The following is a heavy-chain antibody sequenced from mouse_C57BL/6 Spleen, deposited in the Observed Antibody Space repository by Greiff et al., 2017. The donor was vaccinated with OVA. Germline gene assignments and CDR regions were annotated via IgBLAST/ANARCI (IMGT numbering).Heavy chain of an antibody. CDR2: INPNNGGT. CDR3: ASITTVVAHFDY. V-gene: IGHV1-26*01. CDR1: GYTFTDYY. Sequence: EVQLQQSGPELVKPGASVKISCKASGYTFTDYYMNWVKQSHGKSLEWIGDINPNNGGTSYNQKFKGKATLTVDKSSSTAYMELRSLTSEDYAVYYCASITTVVAHFDYWGQGTTLTVSS. J-gene: IGHJ2*01. D-gene: IGHD1-1*01.